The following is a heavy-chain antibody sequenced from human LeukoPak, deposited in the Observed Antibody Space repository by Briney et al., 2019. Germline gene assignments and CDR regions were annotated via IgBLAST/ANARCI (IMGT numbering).Heavy chain of an antibody. CDR1: GGSFSGYY. CDR3: GGWLYEITGSWFDP. Sequence: SETLSLTCAVYGGSFSGYYWSWIRQPPGKGLEWIGEINHSGSTNYNPSLKSRVTISVDTSKNQFSLKLSSVTAADTAVYYCGGWLYEITGSWFDPWGQGTLVTVSS. D-gene: IGHD6-19*01. V-gene: IGHV4-34*01. J-gene: IGHJ5*02. CDR2: INHSGST.